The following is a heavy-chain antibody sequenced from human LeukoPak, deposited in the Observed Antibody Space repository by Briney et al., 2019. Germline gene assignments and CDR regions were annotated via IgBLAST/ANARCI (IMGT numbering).Heavy chain of an antibody. D-gene: IGHD4-17*01. V-gene: IGHV4-30-4*08. CDR1: GGSISSGDYY. CDR2: IHYSGST. CDR3: ATYDYGDYGGSDAFDI. J-gene: IGHJ3*02. Sequence: SQTLSLTCTVSGGSISSGDYYWSWIRQPPGKGLEWIGYIHYSGSTYYNPSLKSRVTISVDTSKNQFSLKLSSVTAADTAVYYCATYDYGDYGGSDAFDIWGQGTMVTVSS.